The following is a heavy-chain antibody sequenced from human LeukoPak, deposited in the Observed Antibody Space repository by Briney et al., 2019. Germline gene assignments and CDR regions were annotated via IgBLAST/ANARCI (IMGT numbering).Heavy chain of an antibody. D-gene: IGHD1-1*01. J-gene: IGHJ6*02. Sequence: GGSLRLSCAASGFTVSRNYMSWVRQAPGKGLEWVSLTYSDGSTSYTESVKGRFTISSDNSKNTLSLQLNSLRAEDTAVYYCARDGGSSTKEPTGGYYYYGMDVWGQGTTVTVSS. CDR2: TYSDGST. V-gene: IGHV3-53*01. CDR1: GFTVSRNY. CDR3: ARDGGSSTKEPTGGYYYYGMDV.